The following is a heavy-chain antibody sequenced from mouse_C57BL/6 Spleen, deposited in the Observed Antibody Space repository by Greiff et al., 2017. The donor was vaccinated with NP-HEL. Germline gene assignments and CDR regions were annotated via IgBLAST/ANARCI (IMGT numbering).Heavy chain of an antibody. Sequence: VKLVESGPGLVQPSQCLSITCTVSGFSLTSYGVHWVRQSPGKGLEWLGVIWRGGSTDYNAAFMSRLSITKDNSKSQVFFRMNSLQADDTAIYYCATPRGENWYFDVWGTGTTVTVSS. V-gene: IGHV2-5*01. J-gene: IGHJ1*03. CDR2: IWRGGST. CDR1: GFSLTSYG. CDR3: ATPRGENWYFDV.